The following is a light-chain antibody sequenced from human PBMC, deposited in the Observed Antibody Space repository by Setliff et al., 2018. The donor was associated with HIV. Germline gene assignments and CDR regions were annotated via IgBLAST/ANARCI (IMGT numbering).Light chain of an antibody. J-gene: IGLJ1*01. Sequence: SYELTQPPSVSVSPGQTASIACSGDNLWNRYTSWYQQRPGQSPVLAIYQNTRRPSGIPGRFSGSKSGNTATLTISGTQAIDEADYYCQAYDISTSWVFGTGTKVTVL. V-gene: IGLV3-1*01. CDR2: QNT. CDR3: QAYDISTSWV. CDR1: NLWNRY.